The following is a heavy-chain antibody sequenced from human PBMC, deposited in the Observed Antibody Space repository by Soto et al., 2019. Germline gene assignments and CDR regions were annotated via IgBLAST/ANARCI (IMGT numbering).Heavy chain of an antibody. CDR3: ACLLTDAGALDQVFGG. CDR2: IYYSGTT. J-gene: IGHJ3*01. D-gene: IGHD3-10*01. CDR1: GGSMSRTIYY. Sequence: PPETLSLTSTGSGGSMSRTIYYWGWIRQPPGKGLEWIGSIYYSGTTYYNPSLTSRVTISVDTSRNQFSLELNSVTAADTAVYYCACLLTDAGALDQVFGGCGQGAM. V-gene: IGHV4-39*01.